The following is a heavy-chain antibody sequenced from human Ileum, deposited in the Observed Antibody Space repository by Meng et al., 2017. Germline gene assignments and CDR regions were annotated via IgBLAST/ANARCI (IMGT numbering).Heavy chain of an antibody. D-gene: IGHD1-14*01. CDR3: TGGPDSAKSGY. CDR1: GFSVHGGFYS. V-gene: IGHV4-61*01. J-gene: IGHJ4*02. Sequence: HAQRQQSAPGLGRPSETLSLTCTVSGFSVHGGFYSWNWVRQPPGKGLEFIGSFHHSGSAHYNASLEGRVTMSLDTSKNQFSLRLTSVTAADSALYYCTGGPDSAKSGYWGQGTLVTVSS. CDR2: FHHSGSA.